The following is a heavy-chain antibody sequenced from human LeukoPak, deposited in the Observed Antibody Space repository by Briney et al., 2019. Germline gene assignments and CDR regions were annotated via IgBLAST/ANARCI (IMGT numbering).Heavy chain of an antibody. CDR2: IRTKANTYAT. J-gene: IGHJ4*02. CDR1: GFIFSGSA. CDR3: ASTYGSESYYPFDY. D-gene: IGHD3-10*01. Sequence: GGSLRLSCAASGFIFSGSAMHWVRQASGKGLEWLGRIRTKANTYATAYAASVKGRFTISRDNAKKSLYLQMDSLRAEDTAIFYCASTYGSESYYPFDYWGQGTLVTVSS. V-gene: IGHV3-73*01.